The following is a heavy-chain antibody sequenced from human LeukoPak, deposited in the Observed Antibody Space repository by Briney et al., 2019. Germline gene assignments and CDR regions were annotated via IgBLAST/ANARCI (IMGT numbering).Heavy chain of an antibody. D-gene: IGHD5-24*01. Sequence: SQTLSLTCAISGDSVSSNSAAWNWIRQSPSRGLEWLGRTYYRSKWYNDYTLSVKSRITINPDTSKNQFSLQLNSVTPGDTAVYYCARGGQGDGYSADDAFDIWGQGTMVTVSS. CDR2: TYYRSKWYN. V-gene: IGHV6-1*01. J-gene: IGHJ3*02. CDR1: GDSVSSNSAA. CDR3: ARGGQGDGYSADDAFDI.